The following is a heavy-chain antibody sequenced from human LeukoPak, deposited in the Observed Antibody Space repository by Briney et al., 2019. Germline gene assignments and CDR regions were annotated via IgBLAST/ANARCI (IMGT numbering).Heavy chain of an antibody. CDR1: GLTFSSYW. D-gene: IGHD6-13*01. Sequence: PGGSLRLSCAASGLTFSSYWMHWVRQTPGKGLLWVLRIRGDGSSMTYADSVRGRFTVSRDNAKNTLYLQMNSLRAEDTAVYYCVRSGYVSSRLDYWGQGTLVTVSS. CDR2: IRGDGSSM. CDR3: VRSGYVSSRLDY. V-gene: IGHV3-74*01. J-gene: IGHJ4*01.